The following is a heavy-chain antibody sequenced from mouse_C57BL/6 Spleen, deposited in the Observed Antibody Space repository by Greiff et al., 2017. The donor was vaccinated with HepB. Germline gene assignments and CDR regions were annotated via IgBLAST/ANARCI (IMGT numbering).Heavy chain of an antibody. D-gene: IGHD2-4*01. CDR2: ISYDGSN. Sequence: ESGPGLVKPSQSLSLTCSVTGYSITSGYYWNWIRQFPGNKLEWMGYISYDGSNNYNPSLKNRISITRDTSKNQFFLKLNSVTTEDTATYYCAREDYDYDNFAYWGQGTLVTVSA. CDR3: AREDYDYDNFAY. CDR1: GYSITSGYY. J-gene: IGHJ3*01. V-gene: IGHV3-6*01.